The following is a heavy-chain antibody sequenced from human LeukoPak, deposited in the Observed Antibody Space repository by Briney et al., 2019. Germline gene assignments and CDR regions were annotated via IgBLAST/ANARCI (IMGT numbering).Heavy chain of an antibody. J-gene: IGHJ4*02. CDR3: ARELELRAPFDY. CDR1: GYTFTGYY. V-gene: IGHV1-2*02. Sequence: ASVKVSCKASGYTFTGYYMHWVRQAPGQGLEWMGWINPNSGGTNYAQKFQGRVTMTRDTSISTAYMGLSRLRSDDTAVYYCARELELRAPFDYWGQGTLVTVSS. D-gene: IGHD1-7*01. CDR2: INPNSGGT.